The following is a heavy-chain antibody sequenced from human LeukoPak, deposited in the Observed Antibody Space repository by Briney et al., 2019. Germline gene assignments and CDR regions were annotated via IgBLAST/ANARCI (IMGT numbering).Heavy chain of an antibody. J-gene: IGHJ4*02. CDR2: IYYSGST. Sequence: SETLSLTCSVSGGSISSSSYYWGWIRQPPGKGLEWIGNIYYSGSTYYDPSLKSRVTISVDTSKNQFSLRLNSVTAADTAVYYCARNGYSSYLYYFDYWGQGTLVTVSS. D-gene: IGHD4-11*01. CDR3: ARNGYSSYLYYFDY. CDR1: GGSISSSSYY. V-gene: IGHV4-39*01.